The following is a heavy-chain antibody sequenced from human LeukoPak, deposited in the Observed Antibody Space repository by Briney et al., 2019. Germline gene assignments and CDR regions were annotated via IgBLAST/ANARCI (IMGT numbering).Heavy chain of an antibody. J-gene: IGHJ6*02. V-gene: IGHV3-7*05. D-gene: IGHD1-1*01. Sequence: GGSLRLSCAASGFTFSSYWMSWVRKAPGKGLEWVANINQDGSVKSYVDSVEGRFTISRDNAKKSLYLQMSSLRAEDTAVYYCARHPPRHLGNWKDDAEVDVWGQGTTVTVSS. CDR3: ARHPPRHLGNWKDDAEVDV. CDR2: INQDGSVK. CDR1: GFTFSSYW.